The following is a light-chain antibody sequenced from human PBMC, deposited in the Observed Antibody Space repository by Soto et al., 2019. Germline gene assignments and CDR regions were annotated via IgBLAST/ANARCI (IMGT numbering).Light chain of an antibody. CDR1: SGSIASNY. CDR3: QSHDSSSVV. Sequence: LTQPHSVSESPGKTVTISCTRSSGSIASNYVQWYQQRPGSAPTTVIYEDNQRPSGVPDRFSGSIDSSSNSASLTISGLKTEDEADYYWQSHDSSSVVFGGGTKLTVL. CDR2: EDN. V-gene: IGLV6-57*04. J-gene: IGLJ2*01.